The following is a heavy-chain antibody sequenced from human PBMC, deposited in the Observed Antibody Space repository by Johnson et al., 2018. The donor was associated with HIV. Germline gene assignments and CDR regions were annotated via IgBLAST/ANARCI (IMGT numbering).Heavy chain of an antibody. Sequence: VQLVESGGGVVRPGGSLRLSCAASGFTFDDYGMSWVRQAPGKGLEGVSGINGGDTKTHYADSVKGRFSISRDNSGNRLFLQMDSLRAEDTAVYYCARGLIDYCDSQAFDIWGQGTMVTVSS. J-gene: IGHJ3*02. V-gene: IGHV3-20*04. D-gene: IGHD4-17*01. CDR2: INGGDTKT. CDR1: GFTFDDYG. CDR3: ARGLIDYCDSQAFDI.